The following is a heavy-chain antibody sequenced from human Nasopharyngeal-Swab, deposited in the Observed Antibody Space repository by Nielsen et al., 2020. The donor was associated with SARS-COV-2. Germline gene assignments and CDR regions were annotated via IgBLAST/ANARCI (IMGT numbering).Heavy chain of an antibody. Sequence: GGSLRPSCAASGYSFSSYGMHWVRQAPGKGLEWVAVISHDGRGNVYADSVKGRFTISRDNSTLYLQMDSLRAEDTAVYYCARWNNRGAGGTYEMDVWGQGTTVTVSS. CDR2: ISHDGRGN. CDR1: GYSFSSYG. J-gene: IGHJ6*02. D-gene: IGHD2/OR15-2a*01. V-gene: IGHV3-30*03. CDR3: ARWNNRGAGGTYEMDV.